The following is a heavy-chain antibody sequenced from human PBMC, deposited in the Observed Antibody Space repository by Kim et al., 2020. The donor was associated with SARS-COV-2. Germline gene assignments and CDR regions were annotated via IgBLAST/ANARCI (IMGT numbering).Heavy chain of an antibody. CDR2: MTSSGGST. V-gene: IGHV1-46*01. J-gene: IGHJ4*02. D-gene: IGHD6-13*01. CDR3: VLTYGYRSSLYDDY. CDR1: GYTFTSYY. Sequence: ASVKVSCKASGYTFTSYYIHWVRQAPGQGLEWMAIMTSSGGSTSHAQKFQARVTMTGDTSTSTVYMELSSRRSEDTAVYYCVLTYGYRSSLYDDYWGQGTLVTVSS.